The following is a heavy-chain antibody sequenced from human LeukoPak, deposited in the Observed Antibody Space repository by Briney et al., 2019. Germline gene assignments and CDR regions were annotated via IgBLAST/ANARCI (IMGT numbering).Heavy chain of an antibody. CDR1: GFTFSSYA. D-gene: IGHD6-19*01. Sequence: GGSLRLSCAASGFTFSSYAMSWVRRAPGKGLEWVAVISYDGSNKYYADSVKGRFTISRDNSKNTLYLQMNSLRAEDTAVYYCAREAGLIRSYYFDYWGQGTLVTVSS. J-gene: IGHJ4*02. V-gene: IGHV3-30-3*01. CDR2: ISYDGSNK. CDR3: AREAGLIRSYYFDY.